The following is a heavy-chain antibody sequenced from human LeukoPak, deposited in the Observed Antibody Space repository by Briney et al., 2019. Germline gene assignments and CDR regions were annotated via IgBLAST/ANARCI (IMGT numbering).Heavy chain of an antibody. Sequence: PSETLSLTCAVSGYSISSGYYWGWIRQPPGKGLEWIGSIYRSGSTYYNPSLKSRVTISVDTSKNQFSLKLSSVTAADTAVYYCVGGNYDFWSGYYSNWFDPWGQGTLVTVSS. D-gene: IGHD3-3*01. V-gene: IGHV4-38-2*01. CDR3: VGGNYDFWSGYYSNWFDP. CDR1: GYSISSGYY. J-gene: IGHJ5*02. CDR2: IYRSGST.